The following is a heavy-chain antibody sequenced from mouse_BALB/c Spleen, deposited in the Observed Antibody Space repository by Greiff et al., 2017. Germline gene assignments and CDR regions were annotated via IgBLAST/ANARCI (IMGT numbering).Heavy chain of an antibody. CDR1: GFTFSSYA. CDR2: ISSGGSYT. CDR3: ARLETWFAY. Sequence: EVHLVESGGGLVKPGGSLKLSCAASGFTFSSYAMSWVRQTPEKRLEWVATISSGGSYTYYPDSVKGRFTISRDNAKNTLYLQMSSLRSEDTAMYYCARLETWFAYWGQGTLVTVSA. V-gene: IGHV5-9-3*01. J-gene: IGHJ3*01.